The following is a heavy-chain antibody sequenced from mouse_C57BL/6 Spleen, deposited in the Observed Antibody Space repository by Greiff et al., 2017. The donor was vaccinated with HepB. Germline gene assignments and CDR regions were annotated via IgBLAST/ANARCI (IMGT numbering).Heavy chain of an antibody. Sequence: VQLQQPGAELVMPGASVKLSCKASGYTFTSYWMHWVKQRPGQGLEWIGEIDPSDSYTNYNQKFKGKSTLTVDKSSSTAYMQLSSLTSEDSGVYYCARRGDPYYYAMDYWGQGTSVTVSS. CDR2: IDPSDSYT. CDR3: ARRGDPYYYAMDY. J-gene: IGHJ4*01. CDR1: GYTFTSYW. V-gene: IGHV1-69*01.